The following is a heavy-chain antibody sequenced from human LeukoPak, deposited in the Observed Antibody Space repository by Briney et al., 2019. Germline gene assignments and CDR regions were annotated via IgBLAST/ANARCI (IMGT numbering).Heavy chain of an antibody. V-gene: IGHV4-59*01. CDR1: GGSMDEYY. Sequence: PSETLSLTCSVSGGSMDEYYWSWIRQSPGKGLEWIGDIYYSGSTNYNPSFKSRVAISVETSKNQFSLILNSVTTADTAVYYCPREDVHYYPSGSSGVAYAIWGQGTRVTVSS. D-gene: IGHD3-10*01. J-gene: IGHJ3*02. CDR2: IYYSGST. CDR3: PREDVHYYPSGSSGVAYAI.